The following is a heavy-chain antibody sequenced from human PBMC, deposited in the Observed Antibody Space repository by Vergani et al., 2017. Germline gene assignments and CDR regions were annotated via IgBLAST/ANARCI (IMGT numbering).Heavy chain of an antibody. V-gene: IGHV3-53*01. D-gene: IGHD4-23*01. CDR3: ARDTVGGWSLDY. Sequence: EVQLVESGGGLIQPGGSLRLSCAASGFTVSSNYMSWVRQAPGKGLEWVSVIYSGGSTYYADSVKGRFTTSRDNSKNTLYLQMNSLRAEDKAVYYCARDTVGGWSLDYWGQGTLVTVSS. J-gene: IGHJ4*02. CDR1: GFTVSSNY. CDR2: IYSGGST.